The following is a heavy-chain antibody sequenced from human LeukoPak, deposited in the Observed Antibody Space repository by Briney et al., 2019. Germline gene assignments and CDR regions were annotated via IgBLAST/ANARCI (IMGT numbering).Heavy chain of an antibody. CDR1: GFSFSSYT. J-gene: IGHJ4*02. CDR2: ISSSSSHI. V-gene: IGHV3-21*01. D-gene: IGHD3-3*01. Sequence: PGGSLRLSCAASGFSFSSYTMNWVRQAPGKGLEWVSSISSSSSHIYYADSVKGRFIISRDNTKKSLFLQMNSLRAEDTAVYYCARVYDFWSGYNPRPMVPEYYFDYWGQGTLVTVSS. CDR3: ARVYDFWSGYNPRPMVPEYYFDY.